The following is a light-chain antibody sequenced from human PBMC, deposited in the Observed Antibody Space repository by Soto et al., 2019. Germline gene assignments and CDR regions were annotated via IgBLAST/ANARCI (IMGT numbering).Light chain of an antibody. Sequence: QSALTQPASVSGSPGQSITISCTGTISDVGGYNYVSWYQQHPGKAPRLMIYEVSNRPSGVSNRFSASKSGNTASLTISGLQAEDEADYYCSSYTSSDTFDVLFGGGTKLTVL. J-gene: IGLJ2*01. CDR3: SSYTSSDTFDVL. V-gene: IGLV2-14*01. CDR1: ISDVGGYNY. CDR2: EVS.